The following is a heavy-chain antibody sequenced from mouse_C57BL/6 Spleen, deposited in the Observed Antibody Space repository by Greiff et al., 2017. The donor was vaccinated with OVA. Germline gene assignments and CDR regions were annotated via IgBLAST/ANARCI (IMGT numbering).Heavy chain of an antibody. V-gene: IGHV3-6*01. CDR3: ASYYYGFAY. J-gene: IGHJ3*01. Sequence: DVKLEESGPGLVKPSQSLSLTCSVTGYSITSGYYWNWIRQFPGNKLEWMGYISYDGSNNYNPSLKNRISITRDTSKNQFFLKLNSVTTEDTATYYCASYYYGFAYRGQGTLVTVS. CDR1: GYSITSGYY. D-gene: IGHD1-1*01. CDR2: ISYDGSN.